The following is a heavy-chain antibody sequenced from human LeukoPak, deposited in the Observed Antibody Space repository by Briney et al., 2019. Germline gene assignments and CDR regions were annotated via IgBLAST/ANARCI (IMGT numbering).Heavy chain of an antibody. D-gene: IGHD3-3*01. V-gene: IGHV4-39*07. CDR1: GDSISSSSDF. Sequence: PSETLSLTCPVSGDSISSSSDFWGWLRQPPGKGLEWIGSIYYGGSTNYNPSLKRRVTISVDTSKNQLSLKVRSVTAADTAGYYCARLSRGFWSGLHCFWGQGTLVTVSS. J-gene: IGHJ4*02. CDR2: IYYGGST. CDR3: ARLSRGFWSGLHCF.